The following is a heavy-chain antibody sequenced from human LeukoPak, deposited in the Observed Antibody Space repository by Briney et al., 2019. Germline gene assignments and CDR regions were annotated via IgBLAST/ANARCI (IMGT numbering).Heavy chain of an antibody. CDR1: GFTFSSYS. J-gene: IGHJ6*02. V-gene: IGHV3-21*04. Sequence: PGGSLRLSCAASGFTFSSYSMNWVRQAPGKGLEWVSSISSSSSYIYYADSVKGRFTISRDNAKNSLYLQMNSLRAEDTAIYYCAKAQFPPYCSGSSCYSYYYYGMDVWGPGTTVTVSS. D-gene: IGHD2-15*01. CDR3: AKAQFPPYCSGSSCYSYYYYGMDV. CDR2: ISSSSSYI.